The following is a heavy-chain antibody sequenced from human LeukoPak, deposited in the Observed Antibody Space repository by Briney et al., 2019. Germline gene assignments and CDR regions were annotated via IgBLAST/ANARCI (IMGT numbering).Heavy chain of an antibody. CDR1: VGSIPDTTYF. D-gene: IGHD6-13*01. CDR3: ARRKVAAEIDY. CDR2: IYYRGNT. V-gene: IGHV4-39*01. Sequence: SETLSLTCSVSVGSIPDTTYFWGWIRQPPGKGLEWIGSIYYRGNTYYSPPLKSRVTLFVDTSKNQFSLKLTSVTAADTAIYYCARRKVAAEIDYWGQGTLVTVSS. J-gene: IGHJ4*02.